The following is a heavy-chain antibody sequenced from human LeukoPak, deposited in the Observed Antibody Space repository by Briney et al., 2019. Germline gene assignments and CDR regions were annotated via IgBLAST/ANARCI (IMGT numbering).Heavy chain of an antibody. V-gene: IGHV3-48*04. CDR3: ARGDPHADL. CDR2: ITISGHTK. J-gene: IGHJ5*02. CDR1: GFTCSSYW. Sequence: PGGSLRLSCAASGFTCSSYWMSWVRQAPGKGLEWIADITISGHTKNYADSVKGRFAISRDNARTSLYLQMNSLRVEDTGVYYCARGDPHADLWGQGTLVTVSS.